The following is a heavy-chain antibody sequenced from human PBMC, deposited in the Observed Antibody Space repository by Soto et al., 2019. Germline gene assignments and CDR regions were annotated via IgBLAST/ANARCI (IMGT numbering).Heavy chain of an antibody. CDR1: GFTFSSYW. CDR3: ARDNDYGDYVSYYYYMDV. J-gene: IGHJ6*03. Sequence: GGSLRLSCAASGFTFSSYWMSWVRQAPGKGLEWVANIKQDGSEKYYVDSVKGRFTISRDNAKNSLYLQMNSLRAEDTAVYYCARDNDYGDYVSYYYYMDVWGKGTTVTVSS. CDR2: IKQDGSEK. V-gene: IGHV3-7*01. D-gene: IGHD4-17*01.